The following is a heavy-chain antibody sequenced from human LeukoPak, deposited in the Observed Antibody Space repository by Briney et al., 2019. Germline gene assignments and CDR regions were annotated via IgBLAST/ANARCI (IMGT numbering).Heavy chain of an antibody. CDR1: GYTFSAYY. CDR3: ARSFKTGTNEGAAY. J-gene: IGHJ4*02. Sequence: GASVKVSCKASGYTFSAYYIHWVRQAPGQGLEYMGCINPASGGTNYAENFPGRITMTADASITTAYMELSSLRSDDTAVFYCARSFKTGTNEGAAYWGQGTLVTVSS. CDR2: INPASGGT. D-gene: IGHD1-7*01. V-gene: IGHV1-2*02.